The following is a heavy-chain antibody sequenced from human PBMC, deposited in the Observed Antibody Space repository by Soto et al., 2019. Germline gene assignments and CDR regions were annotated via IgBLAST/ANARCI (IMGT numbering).Heavy chain of an antibody. V-gene: IGHV3-33*01. CDR1: GFTFGGYG. CDR2: ISFDGRNT. D-gene: IGHD7-27*01. CDR3: ARDNWGLQFRSICTHFDH. J-gene: IGHJ4*02. Sequence: QVQLVESGGGVVQPGRSLRLACVGSGFTFGGYGMHWVRQAPGQGLEWVALISFDGRNTNYADSVKGRFTISRDNSKNTVFLKMDGLRAEDTAMYYCARDNWGLQFRSICTHFDHWGQGTLVTVSS.